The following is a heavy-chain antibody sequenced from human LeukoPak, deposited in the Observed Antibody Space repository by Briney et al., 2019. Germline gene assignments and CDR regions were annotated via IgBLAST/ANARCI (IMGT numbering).Heavy chain of an antibody. Sequence: GGSLRLSCAASGFTVSSNYMSWVRQAPGKGLEWVSVIYSGGSTYYADSVKGRFTISRDNSKNTLYLQMNSLRAEDTAVYYCARDLAYYDYVWGSYKFDYWGQGTLVTVSS. CDR1: GFTVSSNY. V-gene: IGHV3-66*01. D-gene: IGHD3-16*01. CDR3: ARDLAYYDYVWGSYKFDY. J-gene: IGHJ4*02. CDR2: IYSGGST.